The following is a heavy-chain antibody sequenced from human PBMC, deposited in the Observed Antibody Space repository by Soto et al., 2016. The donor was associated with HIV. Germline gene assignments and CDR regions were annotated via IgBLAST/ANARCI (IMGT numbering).Heavy chain of an antibody. D-gene: IGHD3-22*01. CDR3: ARRYDSSGYYPGGFDP. CDR2: IIPIFRTT. Sequence: QVQLVQSGAEVKKPGSSVTVSCKASGGTFNSYTITWVRQAPGQGLEWMGGIIPIFRTTNYAQKFQGRVTITADESTSTAYMELSSLTSEDTAVYYCARRYDSSGYYPGGFDPWGQGTLVTVSS. V-gene: IGHV1-69*01. J-gene: IGHJ5*02. CDR1: GGTFNSYT.